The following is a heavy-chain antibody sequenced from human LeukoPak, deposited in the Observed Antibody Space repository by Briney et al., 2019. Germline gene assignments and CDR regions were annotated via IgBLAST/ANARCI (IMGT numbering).Heavy chain of an antibody. CDR1: GFTFSSYS. Sequence: GGSLRLSCAASGFTFSSYSMNWVCQAPGKGLEWVSYISSSSSTIYYADSVKGRFTISRDNAKNSLYLQMNSLRAEDTAVYYCASGIKEQLPGAFDIWGQGTMVTVSS. V-gene: IGHV3-48*01. CDR2: ISSSSSTI. D-gene: IGHD6-13*01. CDR3: ASGIKEQLPGAFDI. J-gene: IGHJ3*02.